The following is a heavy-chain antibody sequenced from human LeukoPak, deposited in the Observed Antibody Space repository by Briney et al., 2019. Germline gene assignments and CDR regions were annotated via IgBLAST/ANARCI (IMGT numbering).Heavy chain of an antibody. CDR2: IYSGGSK. J-gene: IGHJ4*02. V-gene: IGHV3-53*01. D-gene: IGHD3-16*01. CDR3: ATLGVPPMVAD. CDR1: WFTVSNNY. Sequence: GGSLRLSCVASWFTVSNNYMSWVRQAPGKGLEWVSVIYSGGSKYYADSVKGRLTISRDNSKNTLYLQMNTLSARETDVEECATLGVPPMVADWGEGTLVTASS.